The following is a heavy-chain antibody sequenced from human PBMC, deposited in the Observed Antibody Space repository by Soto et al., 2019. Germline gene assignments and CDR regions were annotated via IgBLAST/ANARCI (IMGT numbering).Heavy chain of an antibody. CDR1: GGTFSSYA. V-gene: IGHV1-69*13. CDR3: ARGSYGLYYYYYGMDV. J-gene: IGHJ6*02. CDR2: IIPIFGTA. D-gene: IGHD5-18*01. Sequence: GASVKVSCKASGGTFSSYAISWVRQAPGQGLEWMGGIIPIFGTANYAQKFQGRVTITADGSTSTAYMELSSLRSEDTAVYYCARGSYGLYYYYYGMDVWGQGTTVTVSS.